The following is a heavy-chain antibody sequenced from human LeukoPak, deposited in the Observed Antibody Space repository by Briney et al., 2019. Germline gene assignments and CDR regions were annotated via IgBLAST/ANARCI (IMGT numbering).Heavy chain of an antibody. CDR1: GGSISSHY. CDR3: AGGYCSGGSCYHYYYYMDV. V-gene: IGHV4-59*11. D-gene: IGHD2-15*01. J-gene: IGHJ6*03. Sequence: SETLSLTCTVSGGSISSHYWSWIRQPPGKGLEWIGYIYYSGSTNYNPSLKSRVTISVDTSKNQFSLKLSSVTAADTAVYYCAGGYCSGGSCYHYYYYMDVWGKGTTVTVSS. CDR2: IYYSGST.